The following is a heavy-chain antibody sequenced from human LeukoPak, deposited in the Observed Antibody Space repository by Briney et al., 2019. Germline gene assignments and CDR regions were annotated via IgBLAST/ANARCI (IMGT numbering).Heavy chain of an antibody. Sequence: GGSLRLSWPASGFTFSSYRMNWVRQAPGKGLGWVAYISSSSSTIYYADSVKGRFTISRDNAKNSLYLQMNSLRAEDTAVYYCARDGYCSSTSCIDAFDIWGQGTMVTVSS. CDR1: GFTFSSYR. V-gene: IGHV3-48*04. CDR3: ARDGYCSSTSCIDAFDI. J-gene: IGHJ3*02. CDR2: ISSSSSTI. D-gene: IGHD2-2*03.